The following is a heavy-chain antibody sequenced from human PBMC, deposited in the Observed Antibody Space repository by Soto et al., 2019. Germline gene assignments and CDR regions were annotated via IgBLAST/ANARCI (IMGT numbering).Heavy chain of an antibody. V-gene: IGHV1-3*01. Sequence: QVQLVQSGAEVKKPGASVKVSCKASGYTFTSYAMHWVRQAPGQRLEWMGWINAGNGNTKYSQKFQGRVTITRDTSASTAYMELSSLRSEDMAVYYGARTVGYYYGMDVWGQGTTVTVSS. J-gene: IGHJ6*02. D-gene: IGHD4-17*01. CDR3: ARTVGYYYGMDV. CDR2: INAGNGNT. CDR1: GYTFTSYA.